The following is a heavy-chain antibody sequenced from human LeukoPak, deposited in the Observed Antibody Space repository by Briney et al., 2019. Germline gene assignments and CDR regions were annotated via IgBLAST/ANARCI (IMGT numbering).Heavy chain of an antibody. CDR1: GVSFSGYY. V-gene: IGHV4-34*01. CDR2: INHSGST. J-gene: IGHJ6*02. CDR3: ARYRREGSGGYYNYGLDV. Sequence: SDTLSLTCAVYGVSFSGYYWSWLRQPPGKGLEWIGEINHSGSTNYNPSLKSRVTISVDTSKNQFSLKLICVTAADAAVYYRARYRREGSGGYYNYGLDVGGQGTTVTVS. D-gene: IGHD6-19*01.